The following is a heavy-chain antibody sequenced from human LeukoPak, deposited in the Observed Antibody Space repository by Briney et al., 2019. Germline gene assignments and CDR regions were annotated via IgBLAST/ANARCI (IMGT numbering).Heavy chain of an antibody. Sequence: GGSLRLSCAASGFTFSSYSMNWVRQAPGKGLGWVSSISSSSSYIYYADSVKGRFTISRDNAKNSLYLQMNSLRAEDTAVYYCARDHRYYYDSSGYYGNWFDPWGQGTLVTVSS. CDR3: ARDHRYYYDSSGYYGNWFDP. CDR1: GFTFSSYS. D-gene: IGHD3-22*01. CDR2: ISSSSSYI. V-gene: IGHV3-21*01. J-gene: IGHJ5*02.